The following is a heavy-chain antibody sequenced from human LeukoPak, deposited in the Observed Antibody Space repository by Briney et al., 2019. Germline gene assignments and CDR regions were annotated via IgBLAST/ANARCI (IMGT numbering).Heavy chain of an antibody. V-gene: IGHV4-34*08. CDR3: ARSRDRNSYYFDY. CDR2: INHSGST. D-gene: IGHD6-6*01. CDR1: GFTFSGYW. Sequence: PGGSLRLSCAASGFTFSGYWMHWIRQPPGKGLEWIGEINHSGSTNYNPSLKSRVTISVDTSKNQFSLKLSSVTAADTAVYYCARSRDRNSYYFDYWGQGTLVTVSS. J-gene: IGHJ4*02.